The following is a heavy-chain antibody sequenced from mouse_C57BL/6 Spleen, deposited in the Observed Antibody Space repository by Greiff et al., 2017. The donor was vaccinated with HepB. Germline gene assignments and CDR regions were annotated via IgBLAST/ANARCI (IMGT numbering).Heavy chain of an antibody. D-gene: IGHD1-1*01. J-gene: IGHJ3*01. Sequence: EVQLQQSGPELVKPGASVKISCKASGYTFTDYYMNWVKQSHGKSLEWIGDINPNNGGTSYNQKFKGKATLTVDKSSSTAYMELRSLTSEDSAVYYWARDGSSPLAYWGQGTLVTVSA. V-gene: IGHV1-26*01. CDR3: ARDGSSPLAY. CDR2: INPNNGGT. CDR1: GYTFTDYY.